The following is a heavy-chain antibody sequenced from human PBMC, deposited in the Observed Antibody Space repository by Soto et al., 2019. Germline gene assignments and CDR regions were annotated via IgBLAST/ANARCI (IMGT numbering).Heavy chain of an antibody. J-gene: IGHJ4*02. V-gene: IGHV4-59*01. CDR1: GGSISSYY. CDR3: ARGVLWFGEEYYFDY. D-gene: IGHD3-10*01. Sequence: QVQLQESGPGLVKPSETLSLTCTVSGGSISSYYWSWIRQPPGKGLEWIGYIYYSGSTNYNPSLKSRVTISVDTSKNQFSLKLSSVTAADTAVYYCARGVLWFGEEYYFDYWGQGILVTVSS. CDR2: IYYSGST.